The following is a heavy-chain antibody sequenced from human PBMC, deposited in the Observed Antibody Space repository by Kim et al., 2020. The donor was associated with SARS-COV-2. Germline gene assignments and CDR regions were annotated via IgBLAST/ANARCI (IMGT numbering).Heavy chain of an antibody. V-gene: IGHV1-46*01. J-gene: IGHJ4*02. Sequence: ASVKVSCKASGYTFTNYFIHWVRQAPGQGLEWLGIINPSGGTTTYAQRFQGRVTMTRDTSTSTVYMELSSLGSDDTAVYYCARDRLHDSSGYYFYYWGQGTLVNVSS. CDR2: INPSGGTT. CDR3: ARDRLHDSSGYYFYY. D-gene: IGHD3-22*01. CDR1: GYTFTNYF.